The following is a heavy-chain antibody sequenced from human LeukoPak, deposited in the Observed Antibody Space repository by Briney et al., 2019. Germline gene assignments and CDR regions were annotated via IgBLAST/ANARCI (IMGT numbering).Heavy chain of an antibody. CDR1: GFTFSSYA. D-gene: IGHD6-6*01. J-gene: IGHJ5*02. CDR2: ISYDGGKE. CDR3: ARDRNSASSNNWFDP. V-gene: IGHV3-30-3*01. Sequence: GGSLRLSCAASGFTFSSYALHWVRQAPGKGLEWVSVISYDGGKEYYADSVKGRFTISRDNSKNTLYLQMNSLRGEDTAVYNCARDRNSASSNNWFDPWGQGTLVTVS.